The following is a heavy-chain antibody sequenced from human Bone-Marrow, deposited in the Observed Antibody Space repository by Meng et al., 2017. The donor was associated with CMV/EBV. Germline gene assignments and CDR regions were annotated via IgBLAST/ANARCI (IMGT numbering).Heavy chain of an antibody. D-gene: IGHD3-3*01. Sequence: SETLSLTCTVSGGPVSSGSYYWSWIRQPPGKGLEWIGYIHYSGSTNYNPSLKSRVTISVDTSKNQFSLKLSSVTAADTAVYYCARDPTIFGVVIKGGRGYYYGMDVWGQGTTVTVSS. CDR2: IHYSGST. CDR1: GGPVSSGSYY. CDR3: ARDPTIFGVVIKGGRGYYYGMDV. V-gene: IGHV4-61*01. J-gene: IGHJ6*02.